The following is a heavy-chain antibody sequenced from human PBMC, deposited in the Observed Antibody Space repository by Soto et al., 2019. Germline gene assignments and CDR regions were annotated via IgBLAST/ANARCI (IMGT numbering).Heavy chain of an antibody. CDR1: GFTFSSYS. J-gene: IGHJ3*02. CDR3: ARVAGGDYWYAFDI. D-gene: IGHD4-17*01. CDR2: ISSSSSYI. Sequence: EVQLVASGGGLVKPGGSLRLSCAASGFTFSSYSMNWVRQASGKGLEWVSSISSSSSYIYYADSVKGRFTISRDNAKNSLYLQMNSLRAEDTAVYYCARVAGGDYWYAFDIWGQGTMVTVAS. V-gene: IGHV3-21*01.